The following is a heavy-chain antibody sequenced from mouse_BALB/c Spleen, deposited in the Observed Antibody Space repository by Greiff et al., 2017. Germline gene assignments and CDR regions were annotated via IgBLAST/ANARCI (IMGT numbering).Heavy chain of an antibody. CDR3: ARVPYSYAMDY. D-gene: IGHD2-10*01. Sequence: EVQLVESGPDLVKPSQSLSLTCTVTGYSITSGYSWPWIRQFPGNKLEWMGYIHYSGSTNYNPSLKSRISITRDTSKNQFFLQLNSVTTEDTATYYCARVPYSYAMDYWGQGTSVTVSS. J-gene: IGHJ4*01. V-gene: IGHV3-1*02. CDR2: IHYSGST. CDR1: GYSITSGYS.